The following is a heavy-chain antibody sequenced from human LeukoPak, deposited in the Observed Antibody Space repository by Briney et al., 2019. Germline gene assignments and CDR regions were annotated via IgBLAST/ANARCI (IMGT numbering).Heavy chain of an antibody. CDR1: GGSISSGGYY. V-gene: IGHV4-31*03. Sequence: TLSLTCTVSGGSISSGGYYWSWIRQHPGKGLEWIGYIYYSGSTYYNPSLKSRVTISVDTSKNQFSLKLSSVTAADTAVYYCARGGALPDDAFDIWGQGTMVTVSS. D-gene: IGHD1-14*01. J-gene: IGHJ3*02. CDR3: ARGGALPDDAFDI. CDR2: IYYSGST.